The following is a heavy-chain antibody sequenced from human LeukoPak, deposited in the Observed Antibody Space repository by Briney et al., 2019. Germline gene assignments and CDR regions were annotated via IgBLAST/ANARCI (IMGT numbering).Heavy chain of an antibody. J-gene: IGHJ3*02. Sequence: GGSLRLSCAASGFTFSNYWMQWVRQAPGKGLVWVSRINSDGTRTDFADSVKGRFTISRDNSKNTLYLQMNSLRAEDTAVYYCAKDGWLTTDEAFDIWGQGTMVTVSS. CDR1: GFTFSNYW. D-gene: IGHD5-24*01. V-gene: IGHV3-74*01. CDR3: AKDGWLTTDEAFDI. CDR2: INSDGTRT.